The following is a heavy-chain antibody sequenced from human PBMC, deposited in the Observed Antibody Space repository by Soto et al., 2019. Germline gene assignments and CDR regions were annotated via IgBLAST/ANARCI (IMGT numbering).Heavy chain of an antibody. CDR3: AGSGWPDYYYGMDV. V-gene: IGHV3-23*01. J-gene: IGHJ6*02. D-gene: IGHD6-19*01. CDR2: ISGSGGST. Sequence: PGRSLRLSCAASGFTFSSYAMSWVRQAPGKGLEWVSAISGSGGSTYYADSVKGRFTISRDNSKNTLYLQMNSLRAEDTAVYYCAGSGWPDYYYGMDVWGQGTTVTVSS. CDR1: GFTFSSYA.